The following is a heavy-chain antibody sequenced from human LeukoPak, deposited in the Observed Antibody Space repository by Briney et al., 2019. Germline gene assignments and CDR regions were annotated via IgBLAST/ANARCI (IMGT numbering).Heavy chain of an antibody. D-gene: IGHD3-22*01. CDR3: ARVTMIVVVNWFDP. V-gene: IGHV4-39*07. Sequence: SETLSLTCTVSGGSVSSGSYYWSWIRQPPGKGLEWIGEINHSGSTNYNPSLKSRVTISVDTSKNQFSLKLSSVTAADTAVYYCARVTMIVVVNWFDPWGQGTLVTVSS. J-gene: IGHJ5*02. CDR1: GGSVSSGSYY. CDR2: INHSGST.